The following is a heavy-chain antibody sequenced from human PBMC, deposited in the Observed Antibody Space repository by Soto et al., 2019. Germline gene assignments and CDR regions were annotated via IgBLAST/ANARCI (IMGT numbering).Heavy chain of an antibody. J-gene: IGHJ4*02. CDR3: AIVLGATGTFDY. D-gene: IGHD1-26*01. CDR2: ISYDGSNK. V-gene: IGHV3-30-3*01. Sequence: QVQLVESGGGVVQPGRSLRLSCAASGFTFSSYAMHWVRQAPGKGLEWVAVISYDGSNKYYADSVKGRFTISRDNSKKALYLQMNSLRAEGTAVYYWAIVLGATGTFDYWGQGTLVTVSS. CDR1: GFTFSSYA.